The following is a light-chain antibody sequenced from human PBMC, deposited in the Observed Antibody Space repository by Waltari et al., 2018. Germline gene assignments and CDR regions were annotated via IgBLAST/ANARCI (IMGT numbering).Light chain of an antibody. Sequence: SYEVTQATSVSVSPGQTTTITCSGDALDTKYVSWYQQKAGQSPRILIYQDTQRPVGIPERFSASNGWSTATLTISGTQSVDEAVYYCQVWDRATAVFGGGTRLTVL. CDR2: QDT. V-gene: IGLV3-1*01. CDR1: ALDTKY. CDR3: QVWDRATAV. J-gene: IGLJ2*01.